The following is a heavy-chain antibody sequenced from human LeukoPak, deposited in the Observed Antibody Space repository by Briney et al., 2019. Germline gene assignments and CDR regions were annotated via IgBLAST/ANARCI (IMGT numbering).Heavy chain of an antibody. CDR2: IDWDDDK. J-gene: IGHJ4*02. CDR1: GFSLSTSGMC. D-gene: IGHD5-12*01. Sequence: SGPALVKPTQTLTQTCTVSGFSLSTSGMCVSWIRQPPGKAVEWLARIDWDDDKYYSTSLKTRLTISKDTSKNQVVLTMTNMDPVDTATYYCARIRHRDYGGYDSFEDYWGQGTLVTVSS. V-gene: IGHV2-70*11. CDR3: ARIRHRDYGGYDSFEDY.